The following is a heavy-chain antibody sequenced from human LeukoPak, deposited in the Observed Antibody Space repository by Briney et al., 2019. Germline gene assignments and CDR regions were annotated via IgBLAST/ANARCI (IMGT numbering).Heavy chain of an antibody. CDR3: ARGGYSYGNEFDY. D-gene: IGHD5-18*01. Sequence: SETLSLTCTVSGGSISSYYWSWIRQPPGKGLEWIGYIYYSGSTNYNPSLKSRVTISVDTSKNQFSLKLSSVTAADTAVYYCARGGYSYGNEFDYWGQGTLVTVSS. CDR1: GGSISSYY. V-gene: IGHV4-59*12. J-gene: IGHJ4*02. CDR2: IYYSGST.